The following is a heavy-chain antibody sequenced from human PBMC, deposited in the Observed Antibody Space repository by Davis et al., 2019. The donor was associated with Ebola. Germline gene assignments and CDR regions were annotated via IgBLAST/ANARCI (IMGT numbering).Heavy chain of an antibody. J-gene: IGHJ4*02. D-gene: IGHD6-6*01. CDR1: GFTFSSYE. CDR3: ARGSEYIEDSSFDS. V-gene: IGHV3-48*03. Sequence: PGGSLRLSCVASGFTFSSYEMNWVRQAPGKGLEWVSYISSSGRATYYADSVKGRFTISRDNAKNSLDLQMNSLRAEDTAAYYYARGSEYIEDSSFDSWGQGILVTVSS. CDR2: ISSSGRAT.